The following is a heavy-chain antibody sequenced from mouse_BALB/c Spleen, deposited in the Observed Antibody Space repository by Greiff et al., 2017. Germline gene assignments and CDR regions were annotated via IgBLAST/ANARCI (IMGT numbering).Heavy chain of an antibody. D-gene: IGHD1-1*01. J-gene: IGHJ1*01. Sequence: QVQLQQSGAELARPGASVKLSCKASGYTFTDYYINWVKQRTGQGLEWIGEIYPGSGNTYYNEKFKGKATLTADKSSSTAYMQLSSLTSEDSAVYFCATLYGSSYNWYFDVWGAGTTVTVSS. CDR2: IYPGSGNT. CDR3: ATLYGSSYNWYFDV. V-gene: IGHV1-77*01. CDR1: GYTFTDYY.